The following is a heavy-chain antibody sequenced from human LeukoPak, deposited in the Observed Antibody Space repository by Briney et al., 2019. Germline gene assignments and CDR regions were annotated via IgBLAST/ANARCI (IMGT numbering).Heavy chain of an antibody. J-gene: IGHJ6*02. CDR2: MNPTSGDT. CDR1: GYAFTSYD. Sequence: ASVKVSCKASGYAFTSYDISWVRQATGQGLEWMGWMNPTSGDTEYAQKFQGRITMTMSTSISTAYMELTSLRSEDTAVYYCARGHNYYGMDVWGQGTTVTVTS. CDR3: ARGHNYYGMDV. V-gene: IGHV1-8*01.